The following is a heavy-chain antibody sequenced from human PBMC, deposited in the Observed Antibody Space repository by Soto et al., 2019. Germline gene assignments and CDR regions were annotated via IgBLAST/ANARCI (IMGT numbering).Heavy chain of an antibody. CDR1: GFTVSSNY. CDR2: IYSGGST. Sequence: EVQLVESGGGLVQPGESLRLSCAASGFTVSSNYMSWVRQAPGKGLEWVSVIYSGGSTYYADSVKGRFTISRHNSKNTLYLQMNSLRAEDTAVYYCARVCSSTSCYRGFDYWGQGTLVTVSS. V-gene: IGHV3-53*04. J-gene: IGHJ4*02. CDR3: ARVCSSTSCYRGFDY. D-gene: IGHD2-2*01.